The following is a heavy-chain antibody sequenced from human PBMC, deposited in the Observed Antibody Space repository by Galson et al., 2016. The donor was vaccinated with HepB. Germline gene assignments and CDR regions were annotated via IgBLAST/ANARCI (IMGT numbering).Heavy chain of an antibody. CDR3: ARHRGLRFLEWLSDMDV. CDR2: IYPGDSDT. J-gene: IGHJ6*02. D-gene: IGHD3-3*01. CDR1: GYSFTSYW. V-gene: IGHV5-51*01. Sequence: QSGAEVKKPGESLKISCKGSGYSFTSYWIGWVRQMPGKGLEWMGIIYPGDSDTRYSPSFQGQVTISADKSISTAYLQWSSLKASDTAMYYCARHRGLRFLEWLSDMDVWGQGTTVTVSS.